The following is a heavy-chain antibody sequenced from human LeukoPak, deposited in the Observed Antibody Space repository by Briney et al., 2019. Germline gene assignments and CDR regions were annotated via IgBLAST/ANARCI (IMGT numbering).Heavy chain of an antibody. Sequence: SETLSLTCTVSGGSITSDNYYWGWMRQTPGKGLDWIGSIYDSASTNYNPSLKSRVTISLDTSKNQVTLKLSSVTAADTAVYYCARLYYDSSRYPNWFDPWGQGTLVTVSS. J-gene: IGHJ5*02. CDR2: IYDSAST. V-gene: IGHV4-39*06. CDR1: GGSITSDNYY. D-gene: IGHD3-22*01. CDR3: ARLYYDSSRYPNWFDP.